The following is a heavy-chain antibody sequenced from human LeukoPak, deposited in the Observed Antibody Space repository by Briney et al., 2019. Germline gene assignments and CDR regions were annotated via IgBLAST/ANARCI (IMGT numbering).Heavy chain of an antibody. CDR2: IDPSDSYT. CDR3: ARQEAFDI. CDR1: GSSFTNYW. J-gene: IGHJ3*02. Sequence: GASLQISCQGSGSSFTNYWISWVRQLPGKGVEWMGRIDPSDSYTNYSPSFQGHVTISADKSISTAYLQWSSLKASDTAMYYCARQEAFDIWGQGTMVTVSS. V-gene: IGHV5-10-1*01.